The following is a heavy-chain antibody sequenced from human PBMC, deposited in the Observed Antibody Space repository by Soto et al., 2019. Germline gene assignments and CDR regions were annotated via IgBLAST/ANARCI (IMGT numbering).Heavy chain of an antibody. CDR3: AKVVKEDDVSGYYLRWSDP. J-gene: IGHJ5*02. V-gene: IGHV3-23*01. D-gene: IGHD3-22*01. Sequence: GVRLRRSCAAAGFTFSSYAMSWVRQAPGKGLDWVSAISGSGGSTYYASCVEGRFTISRDNSNTTLYLQMNSLRAENKAVYYGAKVVKEDDVSGYYLRWSDPWAQRTLVAVSS. CDR1: GFTFSSYA. CDR2: ISGSGGST.